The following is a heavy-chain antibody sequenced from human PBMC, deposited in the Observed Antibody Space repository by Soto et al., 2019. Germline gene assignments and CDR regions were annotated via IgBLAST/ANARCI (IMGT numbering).Heavy chain of an antibody. J-gene: IGHJ6*02. CDR3: ARVGAAALWYYYGMDV. CDR2: IIPILGIA. D-gene: IGHD6-13*01. Sequence: SVKVSCKASGGTFSSYAISWVRQAPGQGLEWMGRIIPILGIANYAQKFQGRVTITADKSTSTAYMELSSLRSEDTAVYYCARVGAAALWYYYGMDVWGQGTTVTVSS. V-gene: IGHV1-69*04. CDR1: GGTFSSYA.